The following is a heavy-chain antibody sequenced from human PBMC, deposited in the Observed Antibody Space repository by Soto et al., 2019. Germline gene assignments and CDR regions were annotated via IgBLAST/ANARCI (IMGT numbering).Heavy chain of an antibody. V-gene: IGHV3-30-3*01. D-gene: IGHD6-19*01. Sequence: QVQLVESGGGVVQPGRSLRLSCAASGFTFSSYAMHWVRQAPGKGLEWVAVISYDGSNKYYADSVKGRFTISRDNSKNTLYLQMNRLRAEDTAVYYCARALPVVAGTGYDYWGQGTLVTVSS. J-gene: IGHJ4*02. CDR3: ARALPVVAGTGYDY. CDR2: ISYDGSNK. CDR1: GFTFSSYA.